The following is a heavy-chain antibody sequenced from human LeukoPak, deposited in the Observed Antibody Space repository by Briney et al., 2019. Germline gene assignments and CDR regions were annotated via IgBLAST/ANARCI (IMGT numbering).Heavy chain of an antibody. CDR2: INSDGTIT. J-gene: IGHJ4*02. Sequence: GSLRLSCAASGFTFSSYWMHWVRQAPGEGLVWVSEINSDGTITNYADPVKGRFTISRDNAKNTLFLQMNSLRAEDTALYYCTKLAADDSWGQGTLVTVSS. D-gene: IGHD6-13*01. CDR3: TKLAADDS. V-gene: IGHV3-74*01. CDR1: GFTFSSYW.